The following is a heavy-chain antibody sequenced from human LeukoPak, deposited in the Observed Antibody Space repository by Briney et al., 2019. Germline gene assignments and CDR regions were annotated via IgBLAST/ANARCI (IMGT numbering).Heavy chain of an antibody. D-gene: IGHD3-10*01. Sequence: PGGSLRLSCAASGSTVSSNYMSWVRQAPGQGLEWVSVIYSGGNTKYADSVKGRFTISRDNSKNTLYLQMNSLRAEDTAVYFCARGAITMVRGWEFDYWGQGTLVTVSS. CDR1: GSTVSSNY. V-gene: IGHV3-66*01. CDR2: IYSGGNT. CDR3: ARGAITMVRGWEFDY. J-gene: IGHJ4*02.